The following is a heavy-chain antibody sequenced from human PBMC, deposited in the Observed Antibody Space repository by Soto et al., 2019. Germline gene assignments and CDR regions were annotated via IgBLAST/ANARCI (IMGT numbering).Heavy chain of an antibody. CDR3: VRESGENWSYEAH. Sequence: PSETLSLTCAVSGDSISSYSWNWIRQTAGRGLEWIGRVSPSGHTQYRSSFETRVTISVDMSTNQFFLELRYVTAADTAAYCCVRESGENWSYEAHWGQGTQVTVSS. CDR2: VSPSGHT. D-gene: IGHD1-7*01. V-gene: IGHV4-4*07. CDR1: GDSISSYS. J-gene: IGHJ4*02.